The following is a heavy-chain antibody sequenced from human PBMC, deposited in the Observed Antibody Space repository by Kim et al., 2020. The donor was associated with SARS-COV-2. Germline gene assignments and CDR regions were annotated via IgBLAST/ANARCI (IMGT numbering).Heavy chain of an antibody. J-gene: IGHJ4*02. CDR3: AKSYLRRGASRLEWLFEN. D-gene: IGHD3-3*01. V-gene: IGHV3-30*02. Sequence: RFTIPRDNSKNTLYLQMNSLRAEDTAVYYCAKSYLRRGASRLEWLFENWGQGTLVTVSS.